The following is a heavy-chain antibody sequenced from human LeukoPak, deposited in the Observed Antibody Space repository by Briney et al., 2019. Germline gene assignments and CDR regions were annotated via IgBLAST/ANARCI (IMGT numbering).Heavy chain of an antibody. D-gene: IGHD6-13*01. Sequence: GRSLRLSCAASGFTFSSYGMHWVRQAPGKGLEWVAVISYDGSNKYYADSVKGRFTISRDNSKNTLYLQMNSLRAEDTAVYYCAKDSHSSSVLSYYYYGMDVWGQGTTVTVSS. J-gene: IGHJ6*02. CDR2: ISYDGSNK. CDR1: GFTFSSYG. CDR3: AKDSHSSSVLSYYYYGMDV. V-gene: IGHV3-30*18.